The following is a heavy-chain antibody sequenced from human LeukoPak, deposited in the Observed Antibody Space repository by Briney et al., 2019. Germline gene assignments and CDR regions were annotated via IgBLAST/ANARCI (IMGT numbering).Heavy chain of an antibody. D-gene: IGHD2-2*01. V-gene: IGHV3-30*03. CDR3: TRAEDIVVVPAIYYYYGMDV. CDR1: GFTFSTSI. J-gene: IGHJ6*02. CDR2: ISYDGNNK. Sequence: GGSLRLSCAASGFTFSTSIMHWVRQAPGKGLEWVAVISYDGNNKYYADSVKGRFTISRDNSKNTLYLQMNSLKTEDTAVYYCTRAEDIVVVPAIYYYYGMDVWGQGTTVTVSS.